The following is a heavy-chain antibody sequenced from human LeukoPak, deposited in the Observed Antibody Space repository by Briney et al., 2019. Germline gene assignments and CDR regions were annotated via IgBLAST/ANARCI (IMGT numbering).Heavy chain of an antibody. J-gene: IGHJ4*02. CDR1: GFTFSSRW. CDR2: VKNDGTT. CDR3: HPLGYTSN. V-gene: IGHV3-74*01. Sequence: GGSLRLSCAVSGFTSGFTFSSRWMHRVRQAPGKGLVWVSLVKNDGTTNYADSVKGRFTVSRDNAKNTMYLQMNNLRVEDAALYFCHPLGYTSNWGQGTLVTVSS. D-gene: IGHD6-19*01.